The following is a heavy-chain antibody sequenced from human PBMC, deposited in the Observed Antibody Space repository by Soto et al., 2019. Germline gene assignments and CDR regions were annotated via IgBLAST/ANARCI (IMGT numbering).Heavy chain of an antibody. J-gene: IGHJ5*02. V-gene: IGHV4-34*01. CDR3: ATRITVFGLLIPPFDP. Sequence: SETLSLTCAVYGGSVNGYYWNWIRQPPGKGLEWIGETNHTGGTHYNPSPKSRVTMSVDTSKNQFSLRLSSVTAADTAIYYCATRITVFGLLIPPFDPWGQGTQVTVSS. CDR1: GGSVNGYY. D-gene: IGHD3-3*01. CDR2: TNHTGGT.